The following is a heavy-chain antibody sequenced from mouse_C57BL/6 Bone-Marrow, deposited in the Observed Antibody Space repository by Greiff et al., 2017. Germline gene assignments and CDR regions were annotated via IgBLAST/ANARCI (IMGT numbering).Heavy chain of an antibody. CDR3: ARVYYYGSSSYYFDD. Sequence: VTLKESGPGILQSSQTLSLTCSFSGFSLSTSGMGVSWLRQPSGKGLEWLAHIYWDDDKRYNPSLKSRLTISKDTSRNQVFLKITSEDTADTATYYCARVYYYGSSSYYFDDWGQGTTLTVSS. CDR1: GFSLSTSGMG. D-gene: IGHD1-1*01. V-gene: IGHV8-12*01. CDR2: IYWDDDK. J-gene: IGHJ2*01.